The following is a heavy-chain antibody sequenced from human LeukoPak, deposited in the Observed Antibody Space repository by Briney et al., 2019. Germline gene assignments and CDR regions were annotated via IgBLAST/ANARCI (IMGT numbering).Heavy chain of an antibody. V-gene: IGHV3-48*03. Sequence: GGSLRLSCAASGFTFDIYEMNWVRQAPGKGLEWISFISSSSNVIYYADSVKGRFTISRDNAKNSLYLQMNSLRAEDTAVYYCAKTLSAPPPYTYGSGSYYPDYWGQGTLVTVSS. CDR3: AKTLSAPPPYTYGSGSYYPDY. D-gene: IGHD3-10*01. J-gene: IGHJ4*02. CDR1: GFTFDIYE. CDR2: ISSSSNVI.